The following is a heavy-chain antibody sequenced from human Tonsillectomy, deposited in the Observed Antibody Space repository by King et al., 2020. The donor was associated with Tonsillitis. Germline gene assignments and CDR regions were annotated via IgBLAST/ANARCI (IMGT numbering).Heavy chain of an antibody. J-gene: IGHJ3*01. Sequence: VQLVESGAEVRKPGESLKISCKVSGYDFTRYWIGWLRQMPEKGLEWMGIIYPDDSDIRYSLSFQGQVTISADKSINTAYLQWSSLKASDTAMYYCARLGSYDRSGYRPDTFYLWGQGTMVTVSS. V-gene: IGHV5-51*01. D-gene: IGHD3-22*01. CDR2: IYPDDSDI. CDR3: ARLGSYDRSGYRPDTFYL. CDR1: GYDFTRYW.